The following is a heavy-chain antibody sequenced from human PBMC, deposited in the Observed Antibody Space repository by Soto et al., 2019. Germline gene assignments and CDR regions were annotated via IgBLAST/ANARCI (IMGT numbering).Heavy chain of an antibody. D-gene: IGHD2-21*02. Sequence: QVQLVQSGAEVKKPGSSVKVACKASGGTFSSYAISWVRQSPGQGLEWMGGIIPIFGTANYAQKFQGRVTITADESTSTAYMELSSLRSEDTAVYYCAREGYCGGDCSIIFRHWGQGTLVTVSS. CDR1: GGTFSSYA. CDR3: AREGYCGGDCSIIFRH. V-gene: IGHV1-69*12. J-gene: IGHJ1*01. CDR2: IIPIFGTA.